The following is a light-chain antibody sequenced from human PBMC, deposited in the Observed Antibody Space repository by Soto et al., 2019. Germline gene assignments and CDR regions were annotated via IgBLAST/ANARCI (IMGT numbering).Light chain of an antibody. CDR1: SSNIGAGYD. CDR2: LNN. Sequence: QSALTQPPSVSGAPGQRVTISCTGSSSNIGAGYDVHWYQQIPGTAPKLLIYLNNNRPSGVPDRFSGSKSGTSASLAITGVQAEDEADYYCQSYDSSLSAWVFGGGTKLTVL. J-gene: IGLJ3*02. V-gene: IGLV1-40*01. CDR3: QSYDSSLSAWV.